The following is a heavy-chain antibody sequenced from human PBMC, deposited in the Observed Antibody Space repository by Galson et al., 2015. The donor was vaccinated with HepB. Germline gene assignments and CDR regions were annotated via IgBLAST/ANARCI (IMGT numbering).Heavy chain of an antibody. CDR3: SREALVGASRFDY. CDR1: GFTFSNYE. Sequence: SLRLSCAASGFTFSNYEMNWVRQAPGKGLEWVSYICISTGGSTMYYADSVKGRFTISRDNAKNSLYLQMNSLRAEDTAVYYCSREALVGASRFDYWGQGTLVTVSS. CDR2: ICISTGGSTM. V-gene: IGHV3-48*03. J-gene: IGHJ4*02. D-gene: IGHD1-26*01.